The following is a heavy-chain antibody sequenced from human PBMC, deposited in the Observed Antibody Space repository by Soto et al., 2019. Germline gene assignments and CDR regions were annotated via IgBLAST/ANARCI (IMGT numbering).Heavy chain of an antibody. CDR3: AKGHYDILTGLDY. D-gene: IGHD3-9*01. Sequence: GGSLRLSCAASGFTFSNYVMTWVRQAPGKGLEWVSAISDSGDTTYYADSVKGRFTVSRDNSTNTLYLQMNSLRVEDTAVYYCAKGHYDILTGLDYCGQGTLVTVSS. CDR2: ISDSGDTT. CDR1: GFTFSNYV. V-gene: IGHV3-23*01. J-gene: IGHJ4*02.